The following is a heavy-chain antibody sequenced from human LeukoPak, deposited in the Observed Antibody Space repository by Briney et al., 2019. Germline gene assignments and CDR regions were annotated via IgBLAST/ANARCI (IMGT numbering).Heavy chain of an antibody. Sequence: SETLSLTCTVCGGFISEYYCNWLRQPPGKGLEYIGYIYYSGTTNYNPSLKSRVTISVDTSKNQFSLRLTSVTAADTAIYYCASFSTGGGWTARFDYWGQGTLVTVSS. D-gene: IGHD6-19*01. J-gene: IGHJ4*02. V-gene: IGHV4-59*01. CDR2: IYYSGTT. CDR3: ASFSTGGGWTARFDY. CDR1: GGFISEYY.